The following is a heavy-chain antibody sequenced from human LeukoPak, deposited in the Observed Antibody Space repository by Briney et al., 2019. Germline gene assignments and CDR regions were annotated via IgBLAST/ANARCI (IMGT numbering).Heavy chain of an antibody. CDR3: AIRPFAPYYDDYGMDV. J-gene: IGHJ6*02. CDR1: GFTFSSYG. Sequence: GRSLRLSCAASGFTFSSYGMHWVRQAPGKGLEWVAVIWYDGSNKYYADSVKGRFTISRDNSKNMLYLQMNRLRDERRNVCDCAIRPFAPYYDDYGMDVWGQGTTVTVSS. CDR2: IWYDGSNK. V-gene: IGHV3-33*01.